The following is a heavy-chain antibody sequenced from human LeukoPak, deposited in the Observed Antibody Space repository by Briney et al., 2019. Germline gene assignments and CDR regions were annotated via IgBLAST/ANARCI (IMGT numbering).Heavy chain of an antibody. Sequence: PSETLSLTCTVSGGSISSYYWSWIRQPPGKGLEWIGYIYYSGSTNYNPSLKSRVTISVDTSKNQFSLKLSSVTAADTAVYYCARESASGAVDYWGQGTLVTVSS. D-gene: IGHD2-15*01. V-gene: IGHV4-59*01. CDR1: GGSISSYY. CDR3: ARESASGAVDY. CDR2: IYYSGST. J-gene: IGHJ4*02.